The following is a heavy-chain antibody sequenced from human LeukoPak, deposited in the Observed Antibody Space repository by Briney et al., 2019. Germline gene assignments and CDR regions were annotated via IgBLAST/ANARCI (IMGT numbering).Heavy chain of an antibody. CDR1: GDFFSGYY. CDR3: ARLSQSRGSYRQIDY. V-gene: IGHV4-34*01. CDR2: INHSGSA. J-gene: IGHJ4*02. Sequence: SETLSLTCAVYGDFFSGYYWSWIRQPPGKGLEWIGEINHSGSANYNPSLKSRPTISINTSKNQFSLKLSSVTAADTAVYYCARLSQSRGSYRQIDYWGQGTLVTVSS. D-gene: IGHD3-16*02.